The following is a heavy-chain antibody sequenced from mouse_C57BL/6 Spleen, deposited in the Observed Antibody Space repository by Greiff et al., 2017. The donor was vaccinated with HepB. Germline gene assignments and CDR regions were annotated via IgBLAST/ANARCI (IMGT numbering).Heavy chain of an antibody. CDR2: INPNNGGT. D-gene: IGHD1-1*01. CDR1: GYTFTDYY. CDR3: ARGPTVVAHYFDY. Sequence: VQLQQSGPELVKPGASVKISCKASGYTFTDYYMNWVKQSHGKSLEWIGDINPNNGGTSYNQKFKGKATLTVDKSSSTAYMELRSLTSEDSAVYYCARGPTVVAHYFDYWGQGTTLTVSS. J-gene: IGHJ2*01. V-gene: IGHV1-26*01.